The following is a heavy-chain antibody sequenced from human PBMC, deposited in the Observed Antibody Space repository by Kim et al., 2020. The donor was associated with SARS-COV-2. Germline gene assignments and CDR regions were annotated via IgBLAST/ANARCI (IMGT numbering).Heavy chain of an antibody. Sequence: SETLSLTCTVSGGSMISYYWTWIRQPPGKGLEWIGYIYHSGNTNYNPSLKSRVTMLLDTSKNQFSVKLTSVTAADTAVYYCARGGRPDYFYYYMNVWGTGTTVTVSS. V-gene: IGHV4-59*01. D-gene: IGHD3-9*01. CDR3: ARGGRPDYFYYYMNV. CDR1: GGSMISYY. J-gene: IGHJ6*03. CDR2: IYHSGNT.